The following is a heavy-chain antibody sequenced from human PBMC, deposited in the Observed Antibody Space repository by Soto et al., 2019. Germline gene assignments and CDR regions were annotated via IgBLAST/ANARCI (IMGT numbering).Heavy chain of an antibody. CDR3: ARSHIVVVPAAMAVTTGYFDY. Sequence: SETLSLTCTVSGGSISSGDYYWSWIRQPPGKGLEWIGYIYYSGSTYYNPSLKSRVTISVDTSKNQFSLKLSSVTAADTAVYYCARSHIVVVPAAMAVTTGYFDYWGQGTLVTVSS. V-gene: IGHV4-30-4*01. D-gene: IGHD2-2*01. CDR1: GGSISSGDYY. J-gene: IGHJ4*02. CDR2: IYYSGST.